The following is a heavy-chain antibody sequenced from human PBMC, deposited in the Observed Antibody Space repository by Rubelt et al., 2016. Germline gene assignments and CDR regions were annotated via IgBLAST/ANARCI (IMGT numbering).Heavy chain of an antibody. J-gene: IGHJ5*02. Sequence: QLQLQESGPGLVKPSETLSLTCTVSGGSISSSSYYWGWIRQPPGKGLEWIGEIDHRGGTNYNPSLKSRVIMSVDTSKNQFSLQLKPVTPEGTAVYYRARRIAVAGGGFDPWGQGTLVTVSS. CDR2: IDHRGGT. CDR1: GGSISSSSYY. CDR3: ARRIAVAGGGFDP. V-gene: IGHV4-39*01. D-gene: IGHD6-13*01.